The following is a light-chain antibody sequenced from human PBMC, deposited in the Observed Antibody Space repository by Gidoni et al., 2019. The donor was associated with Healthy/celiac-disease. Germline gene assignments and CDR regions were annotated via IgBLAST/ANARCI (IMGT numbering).Light chain of an antibody. V-gene: IGKV3-15*01. CDR1: QSVSSN. Sequence: EILLTHSPATLSVSPGERATLSCRASQSVSSNLAGYQQTPGQAPRLLIYGASTRATGIPARFSGSGWGTEFTLTISSLQSEDVAVDYCQQYNNWPRTFGGGTKVEIK. J-gene: IGKJ4*01. CDR3: QQYNNWPRT. CDR2: GAS.